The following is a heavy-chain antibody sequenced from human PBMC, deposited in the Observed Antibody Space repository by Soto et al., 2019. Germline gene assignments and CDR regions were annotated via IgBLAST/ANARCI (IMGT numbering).Heavy chain of an antibody. Sequence: ESGGGLVKPGGSLRLSCTASGFTFDSYTMNWLRQAPGRGLEWVSSISATTTYKYYADSVKGRFIISRDNARNSVYLQTNSLRGEDTAVYYCARGGASKSGHLWYFDLWGRGTLVTVSS. D-gene: IGHD2-8*02. CDR3: ARGGASKSGHLWYFDL. J-gene: IGHJ2*01. V-gene: IGHV3-21*01. CDR2: ISATTTYK. CDR1: GFTFDSYT.